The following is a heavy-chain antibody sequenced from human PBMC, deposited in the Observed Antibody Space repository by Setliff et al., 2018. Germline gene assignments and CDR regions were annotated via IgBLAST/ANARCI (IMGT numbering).Heavy chain of an antibody. D-gene: IGHD3-22*01. CDR3: ARGDSSGYFLEIVHDAFDI. CDR2: INHSGST. Sequence: PSETLSLTCAVYGGSFSGYYWSWIRQPPGKGLEWIGEINHSGSTNYNPSLKRRVTISVDTSKNQFSLKLSSVTAAYTAVYYCARGDSSGYFLEIVHDAFDIWGQGTMVTVSS. V-gene: IGHV4-34*01. J-gene: IGHJ3*02. CDR1: GGSFSGYY.